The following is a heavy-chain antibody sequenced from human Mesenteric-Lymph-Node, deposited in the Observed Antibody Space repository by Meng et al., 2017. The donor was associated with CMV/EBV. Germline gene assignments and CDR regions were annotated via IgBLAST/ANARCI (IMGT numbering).Heavy chain of an antibody. CDR1: GFSFSNFN. CDR2: ISGGGVPK. CDR3: ARGRGWD. D-gene: IGHD3-16*01. Sequence: GESLKISCAASGFSFSNFNMNWVRQAPGKGLEWVAYISGGGVPKFYADSVKGRFTVSRDNANSSVFLQMNSLRAEDTAFYYCARGRGWDWGQGALVTVSS. V-gene: IGHV3-48*03. J-gene: IGHJ4*02.